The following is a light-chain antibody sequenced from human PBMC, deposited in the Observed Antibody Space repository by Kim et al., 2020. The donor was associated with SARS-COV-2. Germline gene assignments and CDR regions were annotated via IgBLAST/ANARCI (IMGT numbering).Light chain of an antibody. Sequence: QSALTQPASVSGSPGQSITISCTGTSSDVGGYDYVSWYQHHPGKAPKLMIYNVNKRPSGVSNRFSGSKSGRTASLTISGLKPEDEGDYYCSSDTTSNSFVVFGGGTQLTVL. CDR3: SSDTTSNSFVV. V-gene: IGLV2-14*03. CDR1: SSDVGGYDY. J-gene: IGLJ2*01. CDR2: NVN.